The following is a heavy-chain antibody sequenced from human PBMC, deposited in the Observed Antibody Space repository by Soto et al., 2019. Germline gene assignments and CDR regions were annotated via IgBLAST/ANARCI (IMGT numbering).Heavy chain of an antibody. V-gene: IGHV3-23*01. CDR1: GFTLTSYA. CDR3: ARVDRGSVARPTRLDP. CDR2: TTGGAGLT. J-gene: IGHJ5*02. D-gene: IGHD2-21*01. Sequence: GGSLRLSCTASGFTLTSYAINWVRQAPGKGLEWVSATTGGAGLTYYADSVKGRFSVSSDNPGNTLYLQLNSLRPEDTAVYYCARVDRGSVARPTRLDPWGQGTLVTVSS.